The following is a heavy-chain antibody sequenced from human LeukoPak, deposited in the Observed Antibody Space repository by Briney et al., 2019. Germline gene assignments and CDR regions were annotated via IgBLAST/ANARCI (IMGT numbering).Heavy chain of an antibody. CDR1: GYIFIDYG. V-gene: IGHV1-18*01. J-gene: IGHJ4*02. CDR2: ISPYSGDT. D-gene: IGHD3-3*01. CDR3: ARDYDFWSISD. Sequence: GASVKVSCKASGYIFIDYGISWVRQAPGQGLEWMGWISPYSGDTYHAQNLQGRVTMTTDTSTSTAYMEVMRLRSDDTAVYYCARDYDFWSISDWGQGTLVTVFS.